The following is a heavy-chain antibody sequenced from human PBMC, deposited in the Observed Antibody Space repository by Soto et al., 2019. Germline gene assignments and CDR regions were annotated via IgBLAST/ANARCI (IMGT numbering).Heavy chain of an antibody. CDR3: ARDKSRSGWYGGLDY. V-gene: IGHV1-2*02. CDR1: GYTFTGYY. D-gene: IGHD6-19*01. CDR2: INPNSGGT. J-gene: IGHJ4*02. Sequence: GASVKVSCKASGYTFTGYYMHWVRQAPGQGLEWMGWINPNSGGTNYAQKFQGRVTMTRDTSISTAYMELSRLRSDDTAVYYCARDKSRSGWYGGLDYWGQGTLVTVSS.